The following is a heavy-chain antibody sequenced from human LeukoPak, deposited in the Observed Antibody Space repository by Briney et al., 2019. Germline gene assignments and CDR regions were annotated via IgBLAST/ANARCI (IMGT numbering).Heavy chain of an antibody. Sequence: GGSLTLSCAASGFTFSSYSMNWVRQAPGKGLEWVSSISSSSSYIYYADSVKGRFTISRDNAKNSLYLQMNSLRAEDTAVYYCARDSGSYYLDYWGQGTLVTVSS. V-gene: IGHV3-21*01. D-gene: IGHD1-26*01. CDR1: GFTFSSYS. CDR2: ISSSSSYI. J-gene: IGHJ4*02. CDR3: ARDSGSYYLDY.